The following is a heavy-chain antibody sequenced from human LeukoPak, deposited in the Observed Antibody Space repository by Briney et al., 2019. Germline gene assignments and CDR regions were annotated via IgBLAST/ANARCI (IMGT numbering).Heavy chain of an antibody. CDR2: ISSSSSYI. Sequence: GGSLRLSCAASGFTFSSYSMNWVRQAPGKGLEWVSSISSSSSYIYYADSVKGRFTISRDNAKNSLYLQMNSLRAEDTAVYYCARSEGTAGAFDYWGQGTLVTVSS. D-gene: IGHD1-1*01. CDR3: ARSEGTAGAFDY. V-gene: IGHV3-21*01. J-gene: IGHJ4*02. CDR1: GFTFSSYS.